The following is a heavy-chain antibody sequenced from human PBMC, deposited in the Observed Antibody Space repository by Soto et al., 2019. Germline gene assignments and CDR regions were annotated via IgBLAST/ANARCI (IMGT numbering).Heavy chain of an antibody. V-gene: IGHV3-30-3*01. CDR3: ARDPGSGWTHGYFDY. CDR1: GFTFSSYA. J-gene: IGHJ4*02. CDR2: ISYDGSNK. D-gene: IGHD6-19*01. Sequence: QVQLVESGGGVVQPVRSLRLSCAASGFTFSSYAMHWVRQAPGKGLEWVAVISYDGSNKYYADSVKGRFTISRDNSKNTLYLQMNSLRAEDTAVYYCARDPGSGWTHGYFDYWGQGTLVTVSS.